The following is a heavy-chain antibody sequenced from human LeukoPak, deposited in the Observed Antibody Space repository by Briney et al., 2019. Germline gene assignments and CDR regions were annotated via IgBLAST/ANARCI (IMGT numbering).Heavy chain of an antibody. Sequence: ASVKVSCKASGGTFSSYAISWVRQAPGQGLEWMGRIIPIFGTANYAQKFQGRVTITTDESTSTAYMELSSLRSEDTAVYYCARNRGYGIYYYYMDVWGKGTTVTVSS. CDR3: ARNRGYGIYYYYMDV. V-gene: IGHV1-69*05. J-gene: IGHJ6*03. D-gene: IGHD2-15*01. CDR1: GGTFSSYA. CDR2: IIPIFGTA.